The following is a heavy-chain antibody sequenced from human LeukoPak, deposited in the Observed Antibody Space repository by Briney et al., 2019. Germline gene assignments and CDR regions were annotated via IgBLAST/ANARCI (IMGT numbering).Heavy chain of an antibody. D-gene: IGHD3-22*01. CDR3: ARLFNSVGITMITGAFDI. Sequence: GASVKVSCKASGGTFSSYATSWVRQAPGQGLEWMGGIIPIFGTANYAQKFQGRVTITADESTSTAYMELSSLRSEDTAVYYCARLFNSVGITMITGAFDIWGQGTMVTVSS. CDR2: IIPIFGTA. V-gene: IGHV1-69*13. CDR1: GGTFSSYA. J-gene: IGHJ3*02.